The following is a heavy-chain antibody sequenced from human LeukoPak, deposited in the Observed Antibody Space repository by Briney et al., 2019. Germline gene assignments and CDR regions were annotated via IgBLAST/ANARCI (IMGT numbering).Heavy chain of an antibody. V-gene: IGHV3-23*01. D-gene: IGHD3-22*01. J-gene: IGHJ4*02. CDR1: GFTFSSYA. Sequence: GGSLRLSCAASGFTFSSYAMSWVRQAPGKGLECLSAISGSGSSTYYADSVKGRFTISRDNSKNTLYLQMNSLRAEDTAVYHCAKVPTYYYDSSGYYYFDYWGQGTLVTVSS. CDR3: AKVPTYYYDSSGYYYFDY. CDR2: ISGSGSST.